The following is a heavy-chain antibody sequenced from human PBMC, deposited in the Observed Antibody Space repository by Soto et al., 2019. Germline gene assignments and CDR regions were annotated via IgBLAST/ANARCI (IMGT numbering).Heavy chain of an antibody. Sequence: ASVKVSCKASGYTFTSYYMHWVRQAPGQGLEWMGIINPSGGSTSYAQKFQGRVTMTRDTSTSTVYMELSSLRSEDTAVYYCARDAAAGTFINAFDIWGQGTMVTVSS. CDR1: GYTFTSYY. D-gene: IGHD6-13*01. J-gene: IGHJ4*03. V-gene: IGHV1-46*01. CDR2: INPSGGST. CDR3: ARDAAAGTFINAFDI.